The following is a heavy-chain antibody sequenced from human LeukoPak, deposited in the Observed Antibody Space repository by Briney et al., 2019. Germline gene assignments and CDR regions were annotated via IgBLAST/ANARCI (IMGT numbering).Heavy chain of an antibody. CDR1: GGSLTYHY. V-gene: IGHV4-59*11. Sequence: SETLSLTCTVSGGSLTYHYWTWIRQSPGKGLEWIGFISYSGSTNYNPSLKSRVTISVDTSKNQFSLKLNSVTAADTAVYYCAREAVAGGSGSNYYYYGMDVWGQGTTVTVSS. CDR2: ISYSGST. CDR3: AREAVAGGSGSNYYYYGMDV. J-gene: IGHJ6*02. D-gene: IGHD3-10*01.